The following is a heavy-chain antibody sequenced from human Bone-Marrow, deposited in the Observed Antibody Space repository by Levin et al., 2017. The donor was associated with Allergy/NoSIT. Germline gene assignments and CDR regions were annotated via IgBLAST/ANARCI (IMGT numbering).Heavy chain of an antibody. CDR2: LSYDGSNT. CDR1: GFPFSSFA. V-gene: IGHV3-30*04. CDR3: ARATVTRFHFDL. J-gene: IGHJ4*02. D-gene: IGHD4-17*01. Sequence: GGSLRLSCAASGFPFSSFAMHWVRQAPGKGLEWLAVLSYDGSNTYYTDSVKGRFTISRDNSKNTLSLQMNSLRPNDTAVYSCARATVTRFHFDLWGQGTVVTVSA.